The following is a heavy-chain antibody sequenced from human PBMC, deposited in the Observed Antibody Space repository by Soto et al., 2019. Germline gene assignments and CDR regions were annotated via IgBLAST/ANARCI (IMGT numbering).Heavy chain of an antibody. Sequence: SETLSLTCAVSGGSISSGGYSWSWIRQPPGKGLEWIGYIYNSGSTYYNPSLKSRVTISVDRSKNQFSLKLSSVTAADTAVYYCARGGGDGGYWSRHYYGMGVWGQGTTVTVSS. CDR2: IYNSGST. V-gene: IGHV4-30-2*01. CDR3: ARGGGDGGYWSRHYYGMGV. D-gene: IGHD2-21*01. J-gene: IGHJ6*02. CDR1: GGSISSGGYS.